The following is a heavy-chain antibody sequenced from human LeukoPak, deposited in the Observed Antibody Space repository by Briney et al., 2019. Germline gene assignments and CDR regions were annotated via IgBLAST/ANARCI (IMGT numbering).Heavy chain of an antibody. CDR2: ISSSSSYI. CDR3: ARLGSYYYYMDV. Sequence: KPGGSLRLSCAASGFTFSSYSMNWVRQAPGKGLEWVSSISSSSSYIYYADSVKGRFTISRDNAKNSLYLQMNSLRAEDTAVYYCARLGSYYYYMDVWGKGTTVTISS. D-gene: IGHD3-10*01. V-gene: IGHV3-21*01. CDR1: GFTFSSYS. J-gene: IGHJ6*03.